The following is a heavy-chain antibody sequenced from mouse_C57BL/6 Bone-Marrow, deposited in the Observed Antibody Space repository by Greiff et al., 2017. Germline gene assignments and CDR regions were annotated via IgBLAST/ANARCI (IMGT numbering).Heavy chain of an antibody. J-gene: IGHJ3*01. Sequence: LQESGAELVRPGASVKLSCKASGYTFTDYYINWVKQRPGQGLEWIARIYPGSGNTYYNEKFKGKATLTAEKSSSTAYMQLSSLTSEDSAVYFWARRAYYYGSSYVGWFAYWGQWTLVTVSA. V-gene: IGHV1-76*01. CDR3: ARRAYYYGSSYVGWFAY. CDR1: GYTFTDYY. CDR2: IYPGSGNT. D-gene: IGHD1-1*01.